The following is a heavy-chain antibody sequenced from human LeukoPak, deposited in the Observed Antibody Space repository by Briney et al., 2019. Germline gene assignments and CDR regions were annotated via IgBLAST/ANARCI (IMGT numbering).Heavy chain of an antibody. Sequence: SETLSLTCTVSGGSISSSSYYWGWIRQPPGKGLEWIGSIYYRGTTYYNPSLESRVTISVETSKNQFSLKLSSVTAADTAVYYCGRPRWAVTNWFDPWGQGTLVTVSS. D-gene: IGHD4-17*01. J-gene: IGHJ5*02. CDR3: GRPRWAVTNWFDP. CDR1: GGSISSSSYY. V-gene: IGHV4-39*01. CDR2: IYYRGTT.